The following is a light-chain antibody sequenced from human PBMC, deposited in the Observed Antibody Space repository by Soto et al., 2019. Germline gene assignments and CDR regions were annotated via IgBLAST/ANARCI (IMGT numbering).Light chain of an antibody. V-gene: IGKV3-11*01. J-gene: IGKJ2*01. Sequence: EVVLTQSPATLSLSPGDRVTLSCRASQSISNYLAWYQQKPGQTPRLLIYDASNRATDIPARFTGSGSGTDFTLTISSLEPEDFAVYYCQQRSNWPPTFGQGTKLEI. CDR3: QQRSNWPPT. CDR1: QSISNY. CDR2: DAS.